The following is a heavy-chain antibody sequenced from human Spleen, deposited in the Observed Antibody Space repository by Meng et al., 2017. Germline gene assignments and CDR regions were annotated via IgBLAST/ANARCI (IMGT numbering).Heavy chain of an antibody. CDR1: GSTLAAYW. CDR3: ARDEDISAAGKLFGDY. Sequence: QVEAAHSWAQVKKPVARVSVSFKSSGSTLAAYWIQWVRQAPGQGLEWMGRIDPKSDNTHYAQKFQGRVTMTRDTSISTAYMELSGLRSDDTAVYYCARDEDISAAGKLFGDYWGQGTLVTVSS. J-gene: IGHJ4*02. CDR2: IDPKSDNT. D-gene: IGHD6-25*01. V-gene: IGHV1-2*06.